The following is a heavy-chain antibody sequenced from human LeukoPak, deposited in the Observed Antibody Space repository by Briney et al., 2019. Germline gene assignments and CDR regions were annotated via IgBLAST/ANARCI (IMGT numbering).Heavy chain of an antibody. V-gene: IGHV3-23*01. D-gene: IGHD6-13*01. CDR3: ARDSIAAAGAFDP. CDR1: GFTFSSYA. CDR2: ISASGGST. Sequence: GGSLRLSCAASGFTFSSYAMSWVRQAPGKGPEWVSAISASGGSTYYADSVKGRFTISRDNSKNTLYLQMNSLRAEDTAVYYCARDSIAAAGAFDPWGQGTLVTVSS. J-gene: IGHJ5*02.